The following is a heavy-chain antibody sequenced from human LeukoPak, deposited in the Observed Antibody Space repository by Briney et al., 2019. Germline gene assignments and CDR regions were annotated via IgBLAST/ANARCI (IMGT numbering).Heavy chain of an antibody. J-gene: IGHJ4*02. CDR2: ISYDGSNK. D-gene: IGHD1-26*01. CDR3: ARGRYSGSSLGSFDY. V-gene: IGHV3-30-3*01. Sequence: PGGSLRLSCAASGFTFSSYAMHWVRQAPGKGLEWVAVISYDGSNKYYADSVKGRFTISRDNSKNTLYLQMNSLRAEDTAVYYCARGRYSGSSLGSFDYWGQGTLVTVSS. CDR1: GFTFSSYA.